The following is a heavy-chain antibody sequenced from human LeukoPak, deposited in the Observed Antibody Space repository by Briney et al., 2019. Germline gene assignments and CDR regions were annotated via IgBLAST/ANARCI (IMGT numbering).Heavy chain of an antibody. CDR1: GASFRSGGQY. Sequence: SETLSLTCTLSGASFRSGGQYWGWIRQTPGKGLEWIVYIFYNGKTNDNPSLKSRVTISLYTSRSQFSLRLSSVTASDTGVYYCARIFDVWGRGTLLTVSS. CDR2: IFYNGKT. J-gene: IGHJ4*02. V-gene: IGHV4-61*08. CDR3: ARIFDV.